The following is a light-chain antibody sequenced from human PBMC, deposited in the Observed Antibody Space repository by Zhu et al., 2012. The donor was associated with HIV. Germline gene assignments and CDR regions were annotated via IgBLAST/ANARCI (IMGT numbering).Light chain of an antibody. V-gene: IGKV3-20*01. Sequence: EVVLTQSPGTLSLSPGESATLSCRASQSVSSSYLAWYQQKPGQAPRLLIYATSTRATGIPHRFTGSGSGTEFTLIISGLEPEDFAMYSCQQYSSSPFTFGGGTKVEIK. CDR2: ATS. CDR1: QSVSSSY. J-gene: IGKJ4*01. CDR3: QQYSSSPFT.